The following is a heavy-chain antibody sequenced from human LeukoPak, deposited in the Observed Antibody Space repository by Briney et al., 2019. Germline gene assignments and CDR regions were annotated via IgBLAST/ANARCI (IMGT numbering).Heavy chain of an antibody. D-gene: IGHD3-22*01. CDR1: GFNLTVYT. CDR2: ISSSSSYI. J-gene: IGHJ6*02. V-gene: IGHV3-21*01. CDR3: ASSPGKYYHDSSGFL. Sequence: GGSLRLSCAASGFNLTVYTMNWVRQAPGKGLEWVSSISSSSSYIYYADLVKGRFTISRDNAKNSLYLQMNSLRADDTAVYCCASSPGKYYHDSSGFLWGQGTTVTVSS.